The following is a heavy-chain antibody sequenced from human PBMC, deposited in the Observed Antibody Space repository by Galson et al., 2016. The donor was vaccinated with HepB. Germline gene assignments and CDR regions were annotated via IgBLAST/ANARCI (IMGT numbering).Heavy chain of an antibody. V-gene: IGHV3-33*01. D-gene: IGHD1-1*01. CDR3: ARENGAFDI. CDR2: IWYDGSEK. Sequence: SLRLSCAASGFTFSGYGMHWVRQGPGKGLEWVAVIWYDGSEKYYADSVKGRFVISRDNSKNTLNLQMNSLRAEDTAVYYCARENGAFDIWGQGTMVTVSS. J-gene: IGHJ3*02. CDR1: GFTFSGYG.